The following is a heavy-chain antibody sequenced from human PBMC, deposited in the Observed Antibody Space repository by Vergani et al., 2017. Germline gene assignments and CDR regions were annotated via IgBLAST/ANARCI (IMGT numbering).Heavy chain of an antibody. V-gene: IGHV3-15*01. Sequence: VQLVESGGGLVKPGGSLRLSCAASGFTFSDYYMSWIRQAPGKGPEWVGRIKSKTDGGTPDYAAHVKGRFTISRDDSKNTLYLQMNSLKTEDSAVYYCTTGPPYYDILTSCLRDDAFDIWGQGTMVTVSS. CDR3: TTGPPYYDILTSCLRDDAFDI. CDR2: IKSKTDGGTP. D-gene: IGHD3-9*01. J-gene: IGHJ3*02. CDR1: GFTFSDYY.